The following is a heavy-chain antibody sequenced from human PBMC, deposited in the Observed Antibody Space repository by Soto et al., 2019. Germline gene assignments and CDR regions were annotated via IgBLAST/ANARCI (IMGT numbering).Heavy chain of an antibody. CDR3: AAVRSELFSWFDP. CDR1: SFTFTSSA. J-gene: IGHJ5*02. CDR2: IVVGSGNT. D-gene: IGHD1-26*01. Sequence: QMQLVQSGPEVKKPGTSVKVSCKASSFTFTSSAVQWVRQARGQRREWIGWIVVGSGNTNYAQKFQERVTITRDMSTSTAYMELSSLRSDDTAVYYCAAVRSELFSWFDPWGQGTLVTVSS. V-gene: IGHV1-58*01.